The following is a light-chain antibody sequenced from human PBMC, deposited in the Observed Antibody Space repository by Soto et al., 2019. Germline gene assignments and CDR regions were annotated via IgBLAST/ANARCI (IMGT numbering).Light chain of an antibody. CDR1: QSVSSY. Sequence: EIVLTQSPATLSLSPGERATLSCRASQSVSSYLAWYQQKPGQAPRLLIYDASNRATGIPARFSGSGSGTDFTLTISSLESEDFAVYYCQQRETFGQGTKVDIK. V-gene: IGKV3-11*01. CDR3: QQRET. J-gene: IGKJ1*01. CDR2: DAS.